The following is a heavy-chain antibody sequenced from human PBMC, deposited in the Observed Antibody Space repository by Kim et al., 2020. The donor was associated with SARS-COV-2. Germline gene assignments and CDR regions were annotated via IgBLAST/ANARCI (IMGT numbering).Heavy chain of an antibody. Sequence: SETLSLTCAVYGGSFSGYYWSWIRQPPGKGLEWIGEINHSGSTNYNPSLQSRVTISVDTSKNQFSLKLSSVTAADTAVYYCARALVVVVAATNYYYYYG. J-gene: IGHJ6*01. CDR1: GGSFSGYY. CDR3: ARALVVVVAATNYYYYYG. CDR2: INHSGST. D-gene: IGHD2-15*01. V-gene: IGHV4-34*01.